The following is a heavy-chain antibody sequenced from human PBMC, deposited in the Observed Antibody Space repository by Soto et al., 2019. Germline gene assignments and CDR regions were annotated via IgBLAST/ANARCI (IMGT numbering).Heavy chain of an antibody. D-gene: IGHD3-3*01. Sequence: QVQLVESGGDVVQPGRSLRLSCAASGFTFSSYAMHWVRQAPGKGLEWVAVISYDGSNKYYADSVKGRFTISRDNSKNTLYLQMDSLRAEDTAVYYCARETYYDFWSGPYYGMVVWGQGTTVTVSS. J-gene: IGHJ6*02. CDR2: ISYDGSNK. CDR3: ARETYYDFWSGPYYGMVV. CDR1: GFTFSSYA. V-gene: IGHV3-30-3*01.